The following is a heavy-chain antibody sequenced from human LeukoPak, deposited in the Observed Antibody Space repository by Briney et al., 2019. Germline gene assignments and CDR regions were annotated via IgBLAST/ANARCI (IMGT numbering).Heavy chain of an antibody. V-gene: IGHV3-30*03. D-gene: IGHD3-9*01. J-gene: IGHJ4*02. CDR1: GFTFSSYC. CDR2: ISYDGSNK. Sequence: GGSLRLSCAASGFTFSSYCMHWVRHAPGKGLEWVAVISYDGSNKYYADSVKGRFTISRDNSKNTLYLKMNSLSAEDTAVYHCNGFPRDDRAFDYRGPGTLVTVSS. CDR3: NGFPRDDRAFDY.